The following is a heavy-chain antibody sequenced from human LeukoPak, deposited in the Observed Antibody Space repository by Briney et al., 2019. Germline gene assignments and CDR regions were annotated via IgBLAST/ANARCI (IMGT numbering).Heavy chain of an antibody. J-gene: IGHJ5*02. CDR2: ISGSGGST. V-gene: IGHV3-23*01. CDR3: AKDYRSTVAGGRNWFDP. CDR1: GFTFSSYA. Sequence: GGSLRLSCAAPGFTFSSYAMSWVRQAPGKGLEWVSAISGSGGSTYYADSVKGRFTISRDSSKNTLYLQINSLRAEDTAVYYCAKDYRSTVAGGRNWFDPWGQGTLVTVSS. D-gene: IGHD6-19*01.